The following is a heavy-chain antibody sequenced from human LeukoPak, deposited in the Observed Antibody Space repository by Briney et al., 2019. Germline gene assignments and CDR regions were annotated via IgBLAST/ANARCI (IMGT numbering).Heavy chain of an antibody. J-gene: IGHJ6*02. D-gene: IGHD3/OR15-3a*01. Sequence: ASVKVSCKASGYTFTSYGISWVRQAPGQGLEWMGWISAYNGNTNYAQKLQGRVTMTTDTSTSTAYMELRSLRSDDTAVYYCARTDSPRYHYYGMDVWGQGTTVTVSS. CDR3: ARTDSPRYHYYGMDV. V-gene: IGHV1-18*01. CDR1: GYTFTSYG. CDR2: ISAYNGNT.